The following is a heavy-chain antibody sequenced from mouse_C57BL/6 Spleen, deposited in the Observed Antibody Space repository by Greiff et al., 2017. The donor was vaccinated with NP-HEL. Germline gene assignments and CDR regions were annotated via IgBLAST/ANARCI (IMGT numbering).Heavy chain of an antibody. Sequence: QVQLQQPGAELVKPGASVKLSCKASGYTFTSYWMQWVKQRPGQGLEWIGEIDPSDSYTNYNQKFKGKATLTVDTSSSTAYMQLSSLTSEDSAVYYCARGGYYGSIYYFDYWGQGTTLTVSS. D-gene: IGHD1-1*01. CDR2: IDPSDSYT. V-gene: IGHV1-50*01. CDR3: ARGGYYGSIYYFDY. CDR1: GYTFTSYW. J-gene: IGHJ2*01.